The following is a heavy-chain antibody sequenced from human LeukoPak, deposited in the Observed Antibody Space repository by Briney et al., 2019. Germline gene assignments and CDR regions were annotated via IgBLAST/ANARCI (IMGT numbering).Heavy chain of an antibody. CDR1: GYTFTGYY. Sequence: GASVKVSCKASGYTFTGYYMHWVRQAPGQGLEWMGWINPNSGGTTYAQKFQGRVTMTRDTSISTAYMELSRLRSDDTAVYYCARRRVAGSWFDPWGQGTLVTVSS. J-gene: IGHJ5*02. CDR3: ARRRVAGSWFDP. CDR2: INPNSGGT. V-gene: IGHV1-2*02.